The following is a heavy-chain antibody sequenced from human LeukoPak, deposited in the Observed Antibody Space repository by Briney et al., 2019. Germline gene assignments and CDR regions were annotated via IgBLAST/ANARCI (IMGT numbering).Heavy chain of an antibody. CDR2: IWYDGSNK. V-gene: IGHV3-33*01. CDR1: GFTFSSSG. J-gene: IGHJ5*02. D-gene: IGHD4-17*01. CDR3: AREGQMTTGTNGWFDP. Sequence: GGSLSLSCAASGFTFSSSGMHWVRQAPGRGLEWVAVIWYDGSNKYSADSVKGRFTISRDNSKNTLYLQRNSRRAEDTDVYYCAREGQMTTGTNGWFDPWGQGTLVTVSS.